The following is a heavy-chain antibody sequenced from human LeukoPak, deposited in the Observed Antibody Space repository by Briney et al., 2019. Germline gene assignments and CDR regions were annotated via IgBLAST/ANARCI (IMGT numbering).Heavy chain of an antibody. V-gene: IGHV1-2*02. D-gene: IGHD3-3*01. J-gene: IGHJ4*02. CDR3: ARDLSLLDDFWSGYPPDY. Sequence: ASVKVPCKASGYTFTGYYMHWVRQAPGQGLEWMGWINLNSGGTNYAQKFQGRVTMTRDTSISPAYMELSRLRSDDTAVYYCARDLSLLDDFWSGYPPDYWGQGALVTVSS. CDR1: GYTFTGYY. CDR2: INLNSGGT.